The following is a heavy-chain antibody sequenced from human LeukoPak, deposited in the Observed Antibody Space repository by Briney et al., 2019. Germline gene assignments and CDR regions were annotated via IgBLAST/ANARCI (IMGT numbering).Heavy chain of an antibody. CDR1: GYTFTGYY. J-gene: IGHJ6*02. V-gene: IGHV1-2*02. Sequence: ASVKVSCKASGYTFTGYYMHWVRQAPGQGLEWMGWINPNSGGTNPAQKFQGRVTMTRDTSISTAYVELSRLRSDDTAVYYCASVYCSGGSCLYGMDVWGQGTTVTVSS. CDR2: INPNSGGT. D-gene: IGHD2-15*01. CDR3: ASVYCSGGSCLYGMDV.